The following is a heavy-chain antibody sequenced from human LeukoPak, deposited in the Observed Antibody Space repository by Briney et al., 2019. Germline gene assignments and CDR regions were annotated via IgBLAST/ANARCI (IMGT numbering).Heavy chain of an antibody. CDR2: ISYDGSNK. CDR1: GFTFSSYG. D-gene: IGHD6-13*01. Sequence: QPGGSLRLACAASGFTFSSYGMSWVRQAPGKGLEWVAVISYDGSNKYYADSVKGRFTISRDNSKNTLYLQMNSLRAEDTAVYYCAKDDLWRQQLVPSTPVYFDYWGQGTLVTVSS. V-gene: IGHV3-30*18. J-gene: IGHJ4*02. CDR3: AKDDLWRQQLVPSTPVYFDY.